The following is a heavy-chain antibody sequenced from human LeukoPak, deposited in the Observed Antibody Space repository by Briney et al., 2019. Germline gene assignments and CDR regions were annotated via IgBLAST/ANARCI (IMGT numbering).Heavy chain of an antibody. CDR3: ARRGSVRPYHDSSGYYYY. CDR2: IYYSGST. CDR1: GGSISSSSYY. V-gene: IGHV4-39*01. J-gene: IGHJ4*02. Sequence: PSETLSLTCTVSGGSISSSSYYWGWIRQPPGKGLEWIGSIYYSGSTYYNPSLKSRVTISVDTSKNQFSLKLSSVTAADTAVYYCARRGSVRPYHDSSGYYYYWGQGTLVTVSS. D-gene: IGHD3-22*01.